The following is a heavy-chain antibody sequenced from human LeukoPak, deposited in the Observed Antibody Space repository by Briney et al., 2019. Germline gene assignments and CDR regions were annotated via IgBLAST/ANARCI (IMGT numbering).Heavy chain of an antibody. CDR3: ARGDDYGDYLSAFDI. D-gene: IGHD4-17*01. V-gene: IGHV1-18*04. CDR1: GYRFTSYG. Sequence: ASVKVSCKASGYRFTSYGIIWVRQAPGQGLEWMGGISAHNGNTNYGQKLQGRVTMTTDTSTSTAYMELSSLRSDDTAVYYCARGDDYGDYLSAFDIWGQGTMVTVSS. CDR2: ISAHNGNT. J-gene: IGHJ3*02.